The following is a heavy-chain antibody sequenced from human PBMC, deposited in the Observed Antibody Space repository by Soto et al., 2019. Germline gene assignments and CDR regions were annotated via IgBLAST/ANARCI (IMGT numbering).Heavy chain of an antibody. CDR3: ARDLWGYCGTDCYPLDV. J-gene: IGHJ6*02. D-gene: IGHD2-21*02. Sequence: QVRLQESGPGLVKPSETLSLTCTVSGGSIRSYYWSWIRQAPGKGLEWIGYLYNNGSTVYNPSLKSRVTISVDTSKNQFSLKLNSVTAADTAVYYCARDLWGYCGTDCYPLDVWGQGTTVTVSS. CDR1: GGSIRSYY. CDR2: LYNNGST. V-gene: IGHV4-59*01.